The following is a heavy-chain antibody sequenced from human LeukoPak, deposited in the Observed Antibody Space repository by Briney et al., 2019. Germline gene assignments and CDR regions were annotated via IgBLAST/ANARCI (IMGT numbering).Heavy chain of an antibody. V-gene: IGHV1-69*13. J-gene: IGHJ4*02. CDR1: GGTFSSYA. Sequence: ASVKVSCKASGGTFSSYAISWVRRAPGQGLEWMGGIIPIFGTANYAQKFQGRVTITADESTSTAYMELSSLRSEDTAVYYCARDLFGGGGGGGDYWGQGTLVTVSS. CDR3: ARDLFGGGGGGGDY. D-gene: IGHD2-15*01. CDR2: IIPIFGTA.